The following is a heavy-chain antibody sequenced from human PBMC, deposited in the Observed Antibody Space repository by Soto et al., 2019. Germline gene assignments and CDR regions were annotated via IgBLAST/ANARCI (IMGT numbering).Heavy chain of an antibody. D-gene: IGHD2-15*01. V-gene: IGHV3-33*01. J-gene: IGHJ4*02. CDR3: ATVMGDCSGGTCYLES. Sequence: QVQLVESGGGVVQPGRSLRLSCATFGFTFSGYGMHWVRQAPGKGLEWVALTWFDESKRYYADSVKGRFTIFKDNSKSTMYMQMNRLRVEDTATYYCATVMGDCSGGTCYLESWGQGTLVTVSS. CDR1: GFTFSGYG. CDR2: TWFDESKR.